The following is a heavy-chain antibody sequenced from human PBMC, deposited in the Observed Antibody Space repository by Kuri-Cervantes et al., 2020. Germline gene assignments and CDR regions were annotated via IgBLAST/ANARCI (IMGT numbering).Heavy chain of an antibody. CDR2: ISWHSGSI. V-gene: IGHV3-9*01. CDR1: GFTFSSYD. J-gene: IGHJ3*02. Sequence: SLRLSCAASGFTFSSYDMHCVRQATGKGLEWVTGISWHSGSIGYADSVKRRFTISRDNAKNSLYLQMNSLRAEDTAVYYCARGDDAFDIWGQGTMVTVSS. CDR3: ARGDDAFDI.